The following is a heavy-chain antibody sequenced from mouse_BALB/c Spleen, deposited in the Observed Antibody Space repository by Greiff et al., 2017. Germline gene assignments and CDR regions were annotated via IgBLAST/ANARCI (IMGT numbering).Heavy chain of an antibody. D-gene: IGHD1-1*01. CDR2: ISNGGGST. CDR1: GFTFSSYT. Sequence: EVQRVESGGGLVQPGGSLKLSCAASGFTFSSYTMSWVRQTPEKRLEWVAYISNGGGSTYYPDTVKGRFTISRDNAKNTLYLQMSSLKSEDTAMYYCARRYGSSYGYAMDYWGQGTSVTVSS. V-gene: IGHV5-12-2*01. J-gene: IGHJ4*01. CDR3: ARRYGSSYGYAMDY.